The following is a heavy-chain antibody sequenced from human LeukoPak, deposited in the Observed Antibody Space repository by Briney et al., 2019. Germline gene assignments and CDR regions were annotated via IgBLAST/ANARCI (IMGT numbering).Heavy chain of an antibody. V-gene: IGHV3-11*04. Sequence: PGGSLRLSCAASGFTFSDYYMTWIRQAPGKGLEWLSHIKGNGLTTYYADSVKGRFTISRDNAKNSLYLQMNSLRAEDTAVYYCARDEYNWNVDAFDIWGQGTVVTVSS. J-gene: IGHJ3*02. CDR3: ARDEYNWNVDAFDI. CDR1: GFTFSDYY. CDR2: IKGNGLTT. D-gene: IGHD1-20*01.